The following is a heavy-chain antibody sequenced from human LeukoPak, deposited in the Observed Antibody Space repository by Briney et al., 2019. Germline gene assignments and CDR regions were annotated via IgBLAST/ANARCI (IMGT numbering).Heavy chain of an antibody. J-gene: IGHJ4*02. CDR2: IVVGSGNT. CDR3: AAWTTYYYDSSGITGGY. D-gene: IGHD3-22*01. Sequence: SVKVSCKASGFTFTSSAVQWVRQARGQRLEWIGWIVVGSGNTNYAQKFQERVTITRDMSTSTAYMELSSLRSKDTAVYYCAAWTTYYYDSSGITGGYWGQGTLVTVSS. CDR1: GFTFTSSA. V-gene: IGHV1-58*01.